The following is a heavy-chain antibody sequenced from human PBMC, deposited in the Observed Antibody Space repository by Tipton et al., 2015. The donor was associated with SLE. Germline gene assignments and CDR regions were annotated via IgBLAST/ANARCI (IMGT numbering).Heavy chain of an antibody. V-gene: IGHV5-51*03. CDR3: ARCAHGRLPDY. CDR2: IYPGDSDA. Sequence: QLVQSGAEVKEPGESLKISCQVSGYTFSTYWIAWGRQVPGKGLEWMGSIYPGDSDARYSPSFEGQVTISADKSLSAAYLQWTSLQASDSGIYYCARCAHGRLPDYWAQASLVAVSS. CDR1: GYTFSTYW. D-gene: IGHD2-15*01. J-gene: IGHJ4*02.